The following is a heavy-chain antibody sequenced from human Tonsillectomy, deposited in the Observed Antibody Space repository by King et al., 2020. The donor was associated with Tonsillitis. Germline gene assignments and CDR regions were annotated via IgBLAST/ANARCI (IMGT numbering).Heavy chain of an antibody. J-gene: IGHJ4*02. CDR1: GFTLSRYG. D-gene: IGHD1-14*01. CDR2: ILKDGRKK. Sequence: VQLVESGGGVVQPGRSLRLSCAASGFTLSRYGMHWVRQAPGKGLEWVALILKDGRKKYYADSVKGRFTISRDISKNTLYLLINSLRPEDTAVYYCETTGSVKELSDCWGQGTLVTVSS. CDR3: ETTGSVKELSDC. V-gene: IGHV3-30*03.